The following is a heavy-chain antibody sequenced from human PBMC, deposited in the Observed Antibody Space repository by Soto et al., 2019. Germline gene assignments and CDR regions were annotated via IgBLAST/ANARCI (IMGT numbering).Heavy chain of an antibody. CDR1: GGSFSGYY. J-gene: IGHJ6*02. Sequence: PSETLSLTCAVYGGSFSGYYWSWIRQPPGKGLEWIGEINHSGSTNYNPSLKSRVTISVDTSKNQFSLKLSSVTAADTAVYYCAREKGGRYCSSTSCNYYYGMDVWGQGTTVT. CDR3: AREKGGRYCSSTSCNYYYGMDV. CDR2: INHSGST. D-gene: IGHD2-2*01. V-gene: IGHV4-34*01.